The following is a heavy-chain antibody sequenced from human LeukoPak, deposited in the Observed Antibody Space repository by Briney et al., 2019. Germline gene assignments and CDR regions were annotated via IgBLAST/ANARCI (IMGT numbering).Heavy chain of an antibody. CDR1: GFTFSSYG. J-gene: IGHJ4*02. V-gene: IGHV3-30*02. D-gene: IGHD3-3*01. CDR2: IRYDGSNK. Sequence: GGSLRLSCAASGFTFSSYGMHWVRQAPGKGLEWVAFIRYDGSNKYYADSVKGRFTISRDNSKNTLYLQMNSLRAEDTAVYYCAKDVYYDFWSGPEYWGQGTLVTVSS. CDR3: AKDVYYDFWSGPEY.